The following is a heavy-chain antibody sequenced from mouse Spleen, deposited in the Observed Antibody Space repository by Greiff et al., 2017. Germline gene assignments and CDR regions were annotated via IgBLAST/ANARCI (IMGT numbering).Heavy chain of an antibody. V-gene: IGHV1-18*01. J-gene: IGHJ3*01. CDR1: GYTFTDYN. CDR2: INPNNGGT. CDR3: ARRVYDGYYGAWFAY. Sequence: VHVKQSGPELVKPGASVKIPCKASGYTFTDYNMDWVKQSHGKSLEWIGDINPNNGGTIYNQKFKGKATLTVDKSSSTAYMELRSLTSEDTAVYYCARRVYDGYYGAWFAYWGQGTLVTVSA. D-gene: IGHD2-3*01.